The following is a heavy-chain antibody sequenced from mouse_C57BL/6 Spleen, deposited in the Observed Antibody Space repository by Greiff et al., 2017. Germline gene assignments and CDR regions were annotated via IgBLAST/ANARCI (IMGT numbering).Heavy chain of an antibody. Sequence: QVQLQQSGPELVKPGASVKISCKASGYAFSSSWMNWVKQRPGKGLEWIGRIYPGDGDTNYNGKFKGKATLTADKSSSTAYMQLSSLTSEDSAVYFCERGGSYYFDYWGQGTTLTVSS. CDR3: ERGGSYYFDY. CDR2: IYPGDGDT. D-gene: IGHD1-1*02. J-gene: IGHJ2*01. V-gene: IGHV1-82*01. CDR1: GYAFSSSW.